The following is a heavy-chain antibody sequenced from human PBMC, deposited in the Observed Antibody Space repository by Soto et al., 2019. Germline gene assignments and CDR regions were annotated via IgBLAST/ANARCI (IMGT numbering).Heavy chain of an antibody. D-gene: IGHD3-16*01. J-gene: IGHJ4*02. V-gene: IGHV3-30*04. CDR2: ISYDGRDQ. Sequence: PGGSLRLSCAGSAVSGYSFKNYAFHWVRQAPGKGLEWVAVISYDGRDQDYADSVRGRFTISRDNSNNMVYLQMNSLRHEDTATYYCARVSFGHVYDASAPQISVGFWGQGTLVTVSS. CDR1: AVSGYSFKNYA. CDR3: ARVSFGHVYDASAPQISVGF.